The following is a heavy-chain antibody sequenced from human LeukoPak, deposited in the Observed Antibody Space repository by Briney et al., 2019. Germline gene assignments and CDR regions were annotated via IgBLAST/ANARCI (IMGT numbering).Heavy chain of an antibody. D-gene: IGHD3-16*02. CDR3: AREMGSGDYVWGSYRWKRTYYFDY. J-gene: IGHJ4*02. Sequence: SETLSLTCAVSGASISGSGYYLGWIRQPPGKGLEWIGNIYYTGSTYYNAPLQSRVTISIDTSKNQFSLQLSSVTAADTAVYYCAREMGSGDYVWGSYRWKRTYYFDYWGQGTLVTVSS. V-gene: IGHV4-39*07. CDR2: IYYTGST. CDR1: GASISGSGYY.